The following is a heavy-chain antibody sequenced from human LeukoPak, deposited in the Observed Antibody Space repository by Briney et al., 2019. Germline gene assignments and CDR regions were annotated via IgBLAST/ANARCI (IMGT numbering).Heavy chain of an antibody. J-gene: IGHJ4*02. D-gene: IGHD3-22*01. Sequence: SETLSLTCAVSGVSISSGGYSWSWIRQPPGKGLEWIGYIYHSGSTYYNPSLKSRVTISVDRSKNQFSLKLSSVTAADTAVYYCASYSYYYDSSGYFDYWGQGTLVTVSS. CDR2: IYHSGST. V-gene: IGHV4-30-2*01. CDR1: GVSISSGGYS. CDR3: ASYSYYYDSSGYFDY.